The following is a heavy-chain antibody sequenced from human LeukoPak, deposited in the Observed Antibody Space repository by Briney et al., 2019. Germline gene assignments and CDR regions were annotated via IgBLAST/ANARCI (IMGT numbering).Heavy chain of an antibody. D-gene: IGHD5-18*01. CDR1: GFTFSIYW. V-gene: IGHV3-7*03. J-gene: IGHJ3*02. Sequence: GGSLRLSCAASGFTFSIYWMSWFRQAPGKGLEWVAHIKKDGSEKNYVDSVKGRFTISRDNSKNTLYLQMNSLRAEDTAIYYCAKRMQLWFYDAFDIWGQGTMVTVSS. CDR3: AKRMQLWFYDAFDI. CDR2: IKKDGSEK.